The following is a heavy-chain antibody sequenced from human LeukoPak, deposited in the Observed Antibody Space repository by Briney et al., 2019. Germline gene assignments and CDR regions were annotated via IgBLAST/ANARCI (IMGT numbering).Heavy chain of an antibody. V-gene: IGHV4-59*01. CDR1: GGSISSYY. J-gene: IGHJ4*02. Sequence: PSETLSLTCTVSGGSISSYYWSWIRQPPGKGLEWIGYIYYSGSTNHNPSLKSRVTISVDTSKNQFSLKLSSVTAADTAVYYCARVEGYCSSTSCYELIDYWGQGTLVTVSS. D-gene: IGHD2-2*01. CDR3: ARVEGYCSSTSCYELIDY. CDR2: IYYSGST.